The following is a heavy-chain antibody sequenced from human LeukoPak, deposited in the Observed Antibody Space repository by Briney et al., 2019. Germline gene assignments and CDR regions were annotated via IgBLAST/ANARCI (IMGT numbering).Heavy chain of an antibody. J-gene: IGHJ4*02. D-gene: IGHD4/OR15-4a*01. CDR2: IYHSGST. V-gene: IGHV4-39*01. CDR1: GGSISSNSHF. Sequence: PSETLSLTCTVSGGSISSNSHFWGWIRQPPGKGLEWIGSIYHSGSTYYSPSLKSRVTISVDTSKNQFSLRLSSVAAADTAVYYCARLIPLTLGAAYFDYWGQGTLVTVSS. CDR3: ARLIPLTLGAAYFDY.